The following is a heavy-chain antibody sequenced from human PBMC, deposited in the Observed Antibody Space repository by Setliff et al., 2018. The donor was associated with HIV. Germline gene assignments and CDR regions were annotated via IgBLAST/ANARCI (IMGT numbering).Heavy chain of an antibody. CDR3: ARDNSGYRAFDY. D-gene: IGHD3-22*01. V-gene: IGHV1-46*02. CDR1: GYTFNSNY. CDR2: INPTGAIT. J-gene: IGHJ4*02. Sequence: ASVKVSCKASGYTFNSNYMHWVRQAPGQGLEWMGLINPTGAITFYPQKFQGRVTMTRDTSISTAYMELSRLRSDDTAVYYCARDNSGYRAFDYWGQETLVTVSS.